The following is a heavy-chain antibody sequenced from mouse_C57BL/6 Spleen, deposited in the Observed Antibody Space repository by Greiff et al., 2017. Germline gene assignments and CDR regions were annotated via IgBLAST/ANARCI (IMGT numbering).Heavy chain of an antibody. J-gene: IGHJ2*01. Sequence: EVQLQQSGPELVKPGASVKISCKASGYTFTDYYMNWVKQSHGKSLEWIGDINPNNGGTSYNQKFKGKATLTVDKSSSTAYMELRSLTSEDSAVYYCARGSNYGNDFDYWGQGTTLTVSS. CDR3: ARGSNYGNDFDY. CDR2: INPNNGGT. D-gene: IGHD1-1*01. V-gene: IGHV1-26*01. CDR1: GYTFTDYY.